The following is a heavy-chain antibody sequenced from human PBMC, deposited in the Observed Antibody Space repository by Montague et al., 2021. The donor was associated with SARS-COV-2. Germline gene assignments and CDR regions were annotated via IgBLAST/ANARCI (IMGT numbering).Heavy chain of an antibody. J-gene: IGHJ6*02. V-gene: IGHV3-9*01. Sequence: SLRLSCEASGFTFDDYAMHWVRQVPGKGLEWVSGISWNSGRIGYVDSVRGRFTISRDNAKNSLYLQMNSLRAEDTALYFCAKGTTTGYFYGMDVWGQGTTVTVSS. D-gene: IGHD1-1*01. CDR3: AKGTTTGYFYGMDV. CDR2: ISWNSGRI. CDR1: GFTFDDYA.